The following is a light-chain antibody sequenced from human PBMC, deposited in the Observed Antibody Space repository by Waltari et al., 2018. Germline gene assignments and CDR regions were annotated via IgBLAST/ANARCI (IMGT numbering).Light chain of an antibody. CDR3: QQYNNWPRT. CDR1: QSVSRN. CDR2: GAS. V-gene: IGKV3-15*01. J-gene: IGKJ1*01. Sequence: EIVMTQSPATLSVSPGERATLPCRASQSVSRNFAWYQQKPGQAPRLLIYGASTRATGIPARFSGSGSGTEFTLTISSMQSEDFAVYYCQQYNNWPRTFGQGTKVEIK.